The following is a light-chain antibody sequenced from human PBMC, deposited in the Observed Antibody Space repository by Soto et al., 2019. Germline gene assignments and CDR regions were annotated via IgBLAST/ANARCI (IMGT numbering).Light chain of an antibody. CDR3: QQLITYPQT. J-gene: IGKJ1*01. CDR2: AAS. V-gene: IGKV1-9*01. CDR1: QGISTY. Sequence: DIQLTQSPSCLSASVLDRVTITFLASQGISTYLAWYQQKPGKAPKLLIYAASTLQSGVPSRFSGSGSGTEFALAISSLQPEDFATYYCQQLITYPQTFGQGTKVDIK.